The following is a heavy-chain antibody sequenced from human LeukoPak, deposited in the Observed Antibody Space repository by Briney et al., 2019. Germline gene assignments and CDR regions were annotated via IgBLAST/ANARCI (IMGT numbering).Heavy chain of an antibody. V-gene: IGHV3-20*04. CDR1: GFTFDDYG. CDR3: AREKPFYDSSGYYYPIAFDY. D-gene: IGHD3-22*01. Sequence: PGGSLRLSCAASGFTFDDYGMSWVRQAPGKGLEWVSGINWNGGSTGYADSVKGRFTISRHNAKNSLYLQMNSLRAEDTALYYCAREKPFYDSSGYYYPIAFDYWGQGTLVTVSS. CDR2: INWNGGST. J-gene: IGHJ4*02.